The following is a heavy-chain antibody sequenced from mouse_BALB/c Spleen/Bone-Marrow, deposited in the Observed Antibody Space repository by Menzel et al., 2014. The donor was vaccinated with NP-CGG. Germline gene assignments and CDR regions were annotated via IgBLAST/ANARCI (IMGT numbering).Heavy chain of an antibody. Sequence: QEQLKHSGAELVRPGSSVKISCKASGYAFSTYWMNWVKQRPGQGLEWIGRIAPGSGSTYYNGMFKGKATLTVDTSSSTAYIQLSSLSSEDSAVYFCARRYFDVWGAGTTVTVSS. CDR3: ARRYFDV. CDR2: IAPGSGST. V-gene: IGHV1-80*01. J-gene: IGHJ1*01. CDR1: GYAFSTYW.